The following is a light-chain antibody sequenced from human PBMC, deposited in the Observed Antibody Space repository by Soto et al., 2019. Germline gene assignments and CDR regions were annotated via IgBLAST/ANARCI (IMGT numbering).Light chain of an antibody. V-gene: IGLV1-44*01. J-gene: IGLJ2*01. CDR3: ATWDDSVSGQV. CDR2: NYS. Sequence: QSVLIQPPPTSATPGQRVTFSCSGSESNIGNNAVNWYQHLPGAAPKLVIYNYSQRPSGVPDRFSGSRSGTSASLAISGLQSEDEGVYYCATWDDSVSGQVFGGGTKLTVL. CDR1: ESNIGNNA.